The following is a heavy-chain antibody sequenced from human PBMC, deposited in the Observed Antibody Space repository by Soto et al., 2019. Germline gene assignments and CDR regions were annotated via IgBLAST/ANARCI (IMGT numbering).Heavy chain of an antibody. J-gene: IGHJ4*02. CDR1: GFTFSSYW. D-gene: IGHD6-19*01. Sequence: LRLSCVASGFTFSSYWMHWVRQAPGEGLVWVSRINSDGSSATYADSVKGRFTISKDNAKNTLYLQMNSLRVEDTAVYYCAKASGGWYYFDYWGQGTLVTVSS. V-gene: IGHV3-74*01. CDR2: INSDGSSA. CDR3: AKASGGWYYFDY.